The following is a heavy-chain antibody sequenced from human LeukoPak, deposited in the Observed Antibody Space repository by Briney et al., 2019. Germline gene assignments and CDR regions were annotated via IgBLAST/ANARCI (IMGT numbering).Heavy chain of an antibody. J-gene: IGHJ4*02. CDR2: ISYDGNNK. CDR1: GFTFSNFW. D-gene: IGHD3-3*01. CDR3: ARGLFGVVTPPRD. Sequence: GGSLRLSCAASGFTFSNFWMHWVRQAPGKGLEWVAVISYDGNNKYYADSVKGRFTISRDTSKNTLYLQMNSLRPEDTAVYYCARGLFGVVTPPRDWGQGTLVTVSS. V-gene: IGHV3-30-3*01.